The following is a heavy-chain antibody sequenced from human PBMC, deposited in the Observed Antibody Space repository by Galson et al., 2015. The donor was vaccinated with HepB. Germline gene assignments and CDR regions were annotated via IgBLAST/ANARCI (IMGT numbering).Heavy chain of an antibody. V-gene: IGHV5-51*01. Sequence: QSGAEVKKPGESLKISCKGSGYSFTSYWIGWVRQMPGKGLEWMGIIYPGDSDTRYSPSFQGQVTISADKSISTAYLQWSSLKASDTAMYYCARHVRGWPRGGLSTNYFDYWGQGTLVTVSS. CDR1: GYSFTSYW. CDR2: IYPGDSDT. CDR3: ARHVRGWPRGGLSTNYFDY. D-gene: IGHD3-16*02. J-gene: IGHJ4*02.